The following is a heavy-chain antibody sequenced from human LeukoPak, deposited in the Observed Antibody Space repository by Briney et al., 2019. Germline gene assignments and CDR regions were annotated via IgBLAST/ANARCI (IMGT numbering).Heavy chain of an antibody. V-gene: IGHV1-8*01. CDR3: ARGASFGGSGSSYFDY. D-gene: IGHD3-10*01. J-gene: IGHJ4*02. CDR2: MNPNSGNT. Sequence: GASVKVSCKASGYTFTSYDFNWVRQATGQGLEWMRWMNPNSGNTGYAQNFQGRVTVTRNTSISTAYMELSSLRSEDTAVYYCARGASFGGSGSSYFDYWGQGTLVTVSS. CDR1: GYTFTSYD.